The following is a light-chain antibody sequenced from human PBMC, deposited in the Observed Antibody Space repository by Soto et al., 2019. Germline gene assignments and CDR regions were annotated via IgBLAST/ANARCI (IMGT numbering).Light chain of an antibody. CDR2: GSS. Sequence: EVVLTQSPGTLSLSPGERATLSCRASQSVSNNYFAWYQQKPGQAPRLLIFGSSDRATGIPDRFSGSGSGTDFTLTISRLEPEDFAVYYCQQYGSSPPYTFGQGTKLEIK. V-gene: IGKV3-20*01. CDR1: QSVSNNY. J-gene: IGKJ2*01. CDR3: QQYGSSPPYT.